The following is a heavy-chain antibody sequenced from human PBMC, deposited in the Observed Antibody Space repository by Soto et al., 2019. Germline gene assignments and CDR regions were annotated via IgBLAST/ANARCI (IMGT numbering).Heavy chain of an antibody. J-gene: IGHJ6*02. Sequence: GASVKVSCKASGYTFTSYGISWVRQAPGQGLEWMGWISAYNGNTNYAQKPQGGVTMTTDTSTSTAYMELRSLRSDDTAVYYCAREDMVRKRHYYGMDVWGQGTTVTVSS. CDR3: AREDMVRKRHYYGMDV. V-gene: IGHV1-18*04. D-gene: IGHD3-10*01. CDR1: GYTFTSYG. CDR2: ISAYNGNT.